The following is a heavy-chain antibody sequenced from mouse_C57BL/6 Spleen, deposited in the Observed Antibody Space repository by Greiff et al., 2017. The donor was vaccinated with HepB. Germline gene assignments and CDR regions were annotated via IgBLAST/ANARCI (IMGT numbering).Heavy chain of an antibody. J-gene: IGHJ2*01. CDR3: ARKKREAYFDY. Sequence: QVTLKECGPGILQSSQTLSLTCSFSGFSLSTSGMGVSWIRQPSGKGLEWLAHIYWDDDKRYNPSLKSRLTISKDTSRNQVFLKITSVDTADTATYYCARKKREAYFDYWGQGTTLTVSS. D-gene: IGHD3-2*02. CDR2: IYWDDDK. CDR1: GFSLSTSGMG. V-gene: IGHV8-12*01.